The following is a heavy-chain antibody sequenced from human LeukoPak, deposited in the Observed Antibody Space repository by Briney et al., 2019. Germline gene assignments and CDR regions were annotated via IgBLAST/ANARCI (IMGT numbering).Heavy chain of an antibody. V-gene: IGHV3-30-3*01. CDR3: ARGSIGRWLRYFDY. J-gene: IGHJ4*02. D-gene: IGHD4-23*01. CDR1: GFTFSSYA. Sequence: GGSLRLSCAASGFTFSSYAMHWVRQAPGKGLEWVAGISYDGSNKYYADSVKGRFTISRDNTKNTLYLQMNSLRAEDTAVYYCARGSIGRWLRYFDYWGLGTLVTVSS. CDR2: ISYDGSNK.